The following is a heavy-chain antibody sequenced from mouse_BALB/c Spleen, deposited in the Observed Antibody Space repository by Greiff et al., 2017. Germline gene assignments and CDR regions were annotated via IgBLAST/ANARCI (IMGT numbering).Heavy chain of an antibody. V-gene: IGHV2-9*02. J-gene: IGHJ4*01. CDR3: ARALLWLRRAPYAMDY. CDR2: IWAGGST. D-gene: IGHD2-2*01. CDR1: GFSLTSYG. Sequence: VHLVESGPGLVAPSQSLSITCTVSGFSLTSYGVHWVRQPPGKGLEWLGVIWAGGSTNYNSALMSRLSISKDNSKSQVFLKMNSLQTDDTAMYYCARALLWLRRAPYAMDYWGQGTSVTVSS.